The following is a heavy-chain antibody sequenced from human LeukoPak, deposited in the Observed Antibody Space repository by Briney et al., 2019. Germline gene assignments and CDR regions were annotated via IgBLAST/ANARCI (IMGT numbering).Heavy chain of an antibody. CDR3: ATWYYYDSSDYYLADY. Sequence: VASVKVSCKASGYTFTSYYMHWVRQAPGQGLEWMGIINPSGGSTSYAQKFQGRVTMTRDTSTSTVYMELSSLRSEDTAVYYCATWYYYDSSDYYLADYWGQGTLVTVSS. CDR1: GYTFTSYY. J-gene: IGHJ4*02. V-gene: IGHV1-46*01. D-gene: IGHD3-22*01. CDR2: INPSGGST.